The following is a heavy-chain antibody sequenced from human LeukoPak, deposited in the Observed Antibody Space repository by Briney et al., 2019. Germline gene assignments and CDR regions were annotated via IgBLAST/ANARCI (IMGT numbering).Heavy chain of an antibody. Sequence: GGFLRLSCEGSGFTFRTYWMTWVRQAPGKGLEWVANIKQDGSEKYYVDSVKGRFTISRDNAQNSLYLQMNSLRAEDTAVYYCARPRDSGWSKTWDYWGQGTLVTVSS. V-gene: IGHV3-7*03. CDR3: ARPRDSGWSKTWDY. D-gene: IGHD6-13*01. CDR1: GFTFRTYW. J-gene: IGHJ4*02. CDR2: IKQDGSEK.